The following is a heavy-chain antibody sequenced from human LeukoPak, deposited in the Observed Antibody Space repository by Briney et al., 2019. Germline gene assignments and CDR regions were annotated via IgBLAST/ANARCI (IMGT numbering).Heavy chain of an antibody. Sequence: GESLRLSCALSGLTLSSSVMRWVRQPPGKVLEWVSAMCWSGGSTYYADYVKGRFTISRDNSKNTLYLQMNSLRAEDTAVYYCAKAVGGWYAGLYQHWRQGTVVSVPS. CDR2: MCWSGGST. V-gene: IGHV3-23*01. J-gene: IGHJ1*01. CDR3: AKAVGGWYAGLYQH. CDR1: GLTLSSSV. D-gene: IGHD6-19*01.